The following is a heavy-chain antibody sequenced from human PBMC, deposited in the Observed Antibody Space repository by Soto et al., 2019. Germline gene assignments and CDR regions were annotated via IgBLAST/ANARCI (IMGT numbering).Heavy chain of an antibody. CDR3: ASSSGWWRLDV. CDR2: KHHSGST. Sequence: QVQLQESGPGLVKPSGTLSLTCGVSGDSINNGYWWTWVRQPPGKGLEWIGEKHHSGSTNYNLSLNSRVSISLDKSKNQFSLNLSSVTAADTAVYFCASSSGWWRLDVWGQGTTVTVSS. J-gene: IGHJ6*02. V-gene: IGHV4-4*02. D-gene: IGHD6-19*01. CDR1: GDSINNGYW.